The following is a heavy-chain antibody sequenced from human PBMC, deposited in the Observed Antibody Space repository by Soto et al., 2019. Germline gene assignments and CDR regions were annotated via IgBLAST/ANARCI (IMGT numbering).Heavy chain of an antibody. CDR2: IDYSGST. CDR3: ARAWSGPYYFDY. D-gene: IGHD3-3*01. Sequence: QVQLQESGPGLVKPSETLSLTCTVSGGSISSYYWSWIRQPPGKGLEWLGYIDYSGSTNYNPSLKSRVTISVDTSKNQFSLKLSSVTAADTAVYYCARAWSGPYYFDYWGQGTLVTVSS. V-gene: IGHV4-59*01. CDR1: GGSISSYY. J-gene: IGHJ4*02.